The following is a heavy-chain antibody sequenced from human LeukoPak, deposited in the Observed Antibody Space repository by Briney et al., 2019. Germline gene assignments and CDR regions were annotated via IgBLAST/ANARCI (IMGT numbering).Heavy chain of an antibody. CDR2: ISYDGSNK. Sequence: PGGSLRLSCAASGFTFSSYAMHWVRQAPGKGLEWVAVISYDGSNKYYADSVKGRFTISRDNSKNTLYLQMNSLRAEDTAVYYCAKGTYYYDSSGYNDIIPPPPRDDYWGQGTLVTVSS. V-gene: IGHV3-30-3*01. CDR3: AKGTYYYDSSGYNDIIPPPPRDDY. CDR1: GFTFSSYA. D-gene: IGHD3-22*01. J-gene: IGHJ4*02.